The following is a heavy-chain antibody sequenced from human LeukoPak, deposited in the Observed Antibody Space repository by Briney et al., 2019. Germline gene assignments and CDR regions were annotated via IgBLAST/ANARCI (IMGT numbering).Heavy chain of an antibody. J-gene: IGHJ3*02. D-gene: IGHD6-13*01. CDR2: IYYSGST. CDR3: ARHYRAAGGGDAFDI. Sequence: PSETLSLTCTVSGGSMRSYYWSWIRQPAGKGLEWTGYIYYSGSTYYNPSLKSRVTISVDTSKNQFSLKLSSVTAADTAIYYCARHYRAAGGGDAFDIWGQGTMVIVSS. CDR1: GGSMRSYY. V-gene: IGHV4-59*08.